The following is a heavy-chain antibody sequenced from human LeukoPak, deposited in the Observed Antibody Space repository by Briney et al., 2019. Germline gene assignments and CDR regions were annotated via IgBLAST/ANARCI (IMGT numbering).Heavy chain of an antibody. CDR3: AKAVDSSGWDY. CDR1: GFTFSSYA. D-gene: IGHD6-19*01. Sequence: QTGGSLRLSCAASGFTFSSYAMSWVRQAPGKGLEWVSGISGSGGSTDYADSVKGRFTISRDNSKNTLYLQMNSLRAEDTAVYYCAKAVDSSGWDYWGQGNRVTVSS. CDR2: ISGSGGST. J-gene: IGHJ4*02. V-gene: IGHV3-23*01.